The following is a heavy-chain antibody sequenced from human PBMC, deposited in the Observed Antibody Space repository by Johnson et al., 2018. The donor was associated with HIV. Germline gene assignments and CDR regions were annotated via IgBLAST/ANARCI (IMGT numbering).Heavy chain of an antibody. CDR2: ISGSGGST. V-gene: IGHV3-23*04. J-gene: IGHJ3*02. CDR1: GFTFSSYA. CDR3: AKRGGTIFGVGPDGAFDI. D-gene: IGHD3-3*01. Sequence: VQLVESGGGLVQPGGSLRLSCAASGFTFSSYAMSWVRQAPGKGLEWVSAISGSGGSTYYADSVKGRFTISRDNSKNTLYLQMNSLRAKDTAVYYCAKRGGTIFGVGPDGAFDIWGQGTMVTVSS.